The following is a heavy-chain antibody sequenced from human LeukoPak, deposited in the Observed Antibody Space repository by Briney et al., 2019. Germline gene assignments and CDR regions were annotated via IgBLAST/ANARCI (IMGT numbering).Heavy chain of an antibody. D-gene: IGHD1-7*01. CDR2: ISSSSSYI. CDR3: ARVKLELYYYMDV. CDR1: GFTFSRYG. J-gene: IGHJ6*03. V-gene: IGHV3-21*01. Sequence: GGSLRLSCAASGFTFSRYGMNWVRQAPGKGLEWVSSISSSSSYIYYADSVKGRFTISRDNAKKSLYLQMNSLRAEDTAVYYCARVKLELYYYMDVWGKGTTVTVSS.